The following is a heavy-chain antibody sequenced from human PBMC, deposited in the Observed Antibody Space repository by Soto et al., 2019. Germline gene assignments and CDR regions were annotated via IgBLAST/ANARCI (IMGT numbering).Heavy chain of an antibody. D-gene: IGHD3-10*01. CDR3: SRLYSFGSGKYGVDV. J-gene: IGHJ6*02. CDR1: GGSISSSNNY. Sequence: SETLSLTCTVSGGSISSSNNYWGWIRQPPGKGLEWIGTISYSGRTYYNPSLNGRVIISVDTSKNQFSLKVSSLTAADTAVYYCSRLYSFGSGKYGVDVWGQGTMVTV. CDR2: ISYSGRT. V-gene: IGHV4-39*01.